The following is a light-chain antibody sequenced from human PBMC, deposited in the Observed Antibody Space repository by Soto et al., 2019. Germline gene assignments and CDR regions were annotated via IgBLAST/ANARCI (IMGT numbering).Light chain of an antibody. Sequence: DIVMTQSPDSLAVSLGERATINCKSSQSVLYNSNNKNYLAWYQQKPGQPPKLLIYWASIRDSGVPDRFSGSGSGTDFTLTISSLQAEDVAVYYCQQYITTGITFGQGTRLEIK. CDR1: QSVLYNSNNKNY. CDR3: QQYITTGIT. J-gene: IGKJ5*01. V-gene: IGKV4-1*01. CDR2: WAS.